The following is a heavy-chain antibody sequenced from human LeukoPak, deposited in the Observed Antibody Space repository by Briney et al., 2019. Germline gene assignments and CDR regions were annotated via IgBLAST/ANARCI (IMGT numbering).Heavy chain of an antibody. CDR1: GYSISSGYY. V-gene: IGHV4-38-2*02. CDR2: IYHSGST. J-gene: IGHJ4*02. CDR3: ASPTMVRGVFDY. D-gene: IGHD3-10*01. Sequence: SETLSLTCTVSGYSISSGYYWGWIRQPPGKGLEWIGSIYHSGSTYYNPSLKSRVTISVDTSKNQFSLKLSSVTAADTAVYYCASPTMVRGVFDYWGQGTLVTVSS.